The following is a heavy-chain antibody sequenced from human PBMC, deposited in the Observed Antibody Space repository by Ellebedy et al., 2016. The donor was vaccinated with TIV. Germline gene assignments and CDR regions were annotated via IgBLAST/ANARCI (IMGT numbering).Heavy chain of an antibody. CDR1: GGTFSSYA. CDR3: ARAETIQQLDAFDI. J-gene: IGHJ3*02. Sequence: AAPVKVSCKASGGTFSSYAISWVRQAPGQGLEWMGRIIPILGIANYAQKFQGRVTITADKSTSTAYMELRSLRSDDTAVYYCARAETIQQLDAFDIWGQGTMVTVSS. CDR2: IIPILGIA. V-gene: IGHV1-69*04. D-gene: IGHD1-1*01.